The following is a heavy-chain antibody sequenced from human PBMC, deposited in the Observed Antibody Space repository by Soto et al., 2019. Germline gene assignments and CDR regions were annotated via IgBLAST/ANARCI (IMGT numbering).Heavy chain of an antibody. CDR1: GFTFSTND. D-gene: IGHD3-10*01. V-gene: IGHV1-8*01. J-gene: IGHJ5*02. Sequence: QVQLVQSGAEVKKPGASEKVSCKASGFTFSTNDINWVRQAPGQGLQWMGWMNANVDATDSPQEFKGRVTMTWNASISTAYMELSNLKSDDTAVYYCAREVVDGSSLWLDPWGQGTLVTVSS. CDR2: MNANVDAT. CDR3: AREVVDGSSLWLDP.